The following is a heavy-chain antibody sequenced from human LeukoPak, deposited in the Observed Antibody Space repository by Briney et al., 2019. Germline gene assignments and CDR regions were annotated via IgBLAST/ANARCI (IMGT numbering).Heavy chain of an antibody. CDR2: INPSGGST. CDR1: GYTFTSYY. J-gene: IGHJ4*02. Sequence: ASVKVSCKASGYTFTSYYMHWVRQAPGQGLEWMGIINPSGGSTSYAQKFQGRVTMTRDTSISTAYMELSRLRSDDTAVYYCARDSNGGVPNDYWGQGTLVTVSS. CDR3: ARDSNGGVPNDY. V-gene: IGHV1-46*01. D-gene: IGHD3-16*01.